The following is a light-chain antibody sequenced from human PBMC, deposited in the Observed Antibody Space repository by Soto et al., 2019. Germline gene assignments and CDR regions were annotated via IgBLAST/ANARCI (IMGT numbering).Light chain of an antibody. Sequence: DIQMTQSPSSLSSSVGDRVTISCRARQSISNYLNWYQQKPGKAPKLLIYAASSLNGGVHSRFSGGGSRADFTLTSRSLQYEDVVTYYCQQSNSTPYTFAQGTKLEIK. CDR3: QQSNSTPYT. CDR2: AAS. V-gene: IGKV1-39*01. CDR1: QSISNY. J-gene: IGKJ2*01.